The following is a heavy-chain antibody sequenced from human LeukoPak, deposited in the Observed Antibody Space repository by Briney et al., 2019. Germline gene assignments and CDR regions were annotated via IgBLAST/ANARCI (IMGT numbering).Heavy chain of an antibody. CDR3: ARAGAYYYDSSALGY. J-gene: IGHJ4*02. Sequence: SETLSLTCTVSGGSMSSYYWSWIRQPPGNGLGWIGYIYYSGSTNYNPSLKSRVTISVDTSKNQFTLKLSSVTAADTAVYYCARAGAYYYDSSALGYWGQGTLVTVSS. CDR1: GGSMSSYY. CDR2: IYYSGST. V-gene: IGHV4-59*01. D-gene: IGHD3-22*01.